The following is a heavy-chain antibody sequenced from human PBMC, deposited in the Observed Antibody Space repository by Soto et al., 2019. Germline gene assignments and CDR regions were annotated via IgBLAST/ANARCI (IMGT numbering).Heavy chain of an antibody. V-gene: IGHV4-39*01. CDR3: ERHGWQLVFAY. J-gene: IGHJ4*02. D-gene: IGHD6-6*01. Sequence: QLQLQESGPGLVKPSETLSLTCTVSGGSISSSSYYWGWIRQPPGKGLEWIGSIYYSGSTYYNPSLKSRVPISVDTSKNQFSLKLSSVTAADTAVYYCERHGWQLVFAYWGQGTMVTVSS. CDR1: GGSISSSSYY. CDR2: IYYSGST.